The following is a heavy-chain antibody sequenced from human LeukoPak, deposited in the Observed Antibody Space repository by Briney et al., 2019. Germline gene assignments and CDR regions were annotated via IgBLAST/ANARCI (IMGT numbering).Heavy chain of an antibody. J-gene: IGHJ5*02. D-gene: IGHD3-10*01. CDR2: ISSISYR. V-gene: IGHV3-11*06. CDR3: ARDLLVRAVNWFDP. CDR1: GFTFSDYY. Sequence: GGSLRLSCAASGFTFSDYYMSWIRQAPGKGLEWVSYISSISYRNYADSVKGRFTISRDNAKNSLYLQMNSLRDEDTAVYYCARDLLVRAVNWFDPWGQGTLVTVSS.